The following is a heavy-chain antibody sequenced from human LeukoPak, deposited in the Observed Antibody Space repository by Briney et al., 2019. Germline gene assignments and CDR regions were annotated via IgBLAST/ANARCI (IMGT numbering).Heavy chain of an antibody. Sequence: KPSETPSLTCAVSGGSISSSNWWSWVRQPPGKGLEWIGEIYHSGSTNYNPSLKSRVTISVDKSKNQFSLKLSSVTAADTAVYYCARDRLLLYSSSWYSAYYYGMDVWGQGTTVTVSS. D-gene: IGHD6-13*01. J-gene: IGHJ6*02. CDR3: ARDRLLLYSSSWYSAYYYGMDV. CDR2: IYHSGST. CDR1: GGSISSSNW. V-gene: IGHV4-4*02.